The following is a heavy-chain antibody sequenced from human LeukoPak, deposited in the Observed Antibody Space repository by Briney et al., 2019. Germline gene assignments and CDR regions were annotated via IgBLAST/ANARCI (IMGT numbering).Heavy chain of an antibody. Sequence: SETLSLTCAVYGGSFSGYYWSWIRQPPGKGLEWIGEINHSGSTNYNPSLKSRVTISVDTSKNQFSLKLSSVTAADMAVYYCARTVGAVAGSGYFDYWGQGTLVTVSS. V-gene: IGHV4-34*01. CDR2: INHSGST. CDR3: ARTVGAVAGSGYFDY. CDR1: GGSFSGYY. J-gene: IGHJ4*02. D-gene: IGHD6-19*01.